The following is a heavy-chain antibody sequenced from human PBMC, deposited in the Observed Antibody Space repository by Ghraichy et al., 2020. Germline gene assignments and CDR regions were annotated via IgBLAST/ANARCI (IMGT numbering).Heavy chain of an antibody. CDR2: ISSSGSTI. D-gene: IGHD3-22*01. J-gene: IGHJ3*02. CDR1: GFTFSDYY. CDR3: ARGDYDSSGYYYLPAFDI. Sequence: GGSLRLSCAASGFTFSDYYMSWIRQAPGKGLEWVSYISSSGSTIYYADSVKGRFTISRDNAKNSLYLQMNSLRAEDTAVYYCARGDYDSSGYYYLPAFDIWGQGTMVTVSS. V-gene: IGHV3-11*01.